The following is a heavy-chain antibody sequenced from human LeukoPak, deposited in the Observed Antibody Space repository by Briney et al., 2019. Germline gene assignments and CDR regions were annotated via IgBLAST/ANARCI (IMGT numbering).Heavy chain of an antibody. CDR1: GFTVNTNY. CDR2: IYDIGST. CDR3: ARVCGTYPCYYGMDV. J-gene: IGHJ6*04. V-gene: IGHV3-66*01. D-gene: IGHD1-26*01. Sequence: PGGSLRLSCAASGFTVNTNYMTWVRQTPEKGLEWVSVIYDIGSTYYADSVKGRFTISRDNSKNTVYLQMNSLRVDDTAIYYCARVCGTYPCYYGMDVWGKGTTVTVSS.